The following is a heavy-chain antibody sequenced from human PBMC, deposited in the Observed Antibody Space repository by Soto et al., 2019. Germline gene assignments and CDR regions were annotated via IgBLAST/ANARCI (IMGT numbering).Heavy chain of an antibody. CDR1: GFTFSSYG. J-gene: IGHJ6*02. CDR2: ISYDGSNK. V-gene: IGHV3-30*18. D-gene: IGHD5-12*01. CDR3: AKDLLVATIKYYYYGMDV. Sequence: PGGSLRLSCAASGFTFSSYGMHWVRQAPGKGLEWVAVISYDGSNKYYADSVKGRFTISRDNSKNTLYLQMNSLRAEDTAVYYCAKDLLVATIKYYYYGMDVWGQGTTVTVSS.